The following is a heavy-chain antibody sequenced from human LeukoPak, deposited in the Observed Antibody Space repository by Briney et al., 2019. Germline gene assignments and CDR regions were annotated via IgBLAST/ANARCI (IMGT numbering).Heavy chain of an antibody. Sequence: GGSLRLSRAASGFTFSKAWMSWVPHAPGKGVEWGGRIKNKTDGRKTDPAAPVKGRFTISRDDSKNTMYLQMNSLKTEDTAVYYCTTGLAANYYYDSSAPTDYWGQGTLVTVS. V-gene: IGHV3-15*01. J-gene: IGHJ4*02. CDR1: GFTFSKAW. CDR2: IKNKTDGRKT. CDR3: TTGLAANYYYDSSAPTDY. D-gene: IGHD3-22*01.